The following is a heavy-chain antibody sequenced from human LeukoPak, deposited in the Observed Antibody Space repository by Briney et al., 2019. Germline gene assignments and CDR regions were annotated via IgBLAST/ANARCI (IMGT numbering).Heavy chain of an antibody. CDR2: IKQDGSEK. D-gene: IGHD6-13*01. CDR3: ARRDSSSWMIPLTQNYYYYMDV. Sequence: SGGSLRLSCAASGYTFSSYWMSWVREAPGKGLEGVAHIKQDGSEKYYVDSVKGRFTISRDNAKNSLYLQMNSLRAEDTAVYYCARRDSSSWMIPLTQNYYYYMDVWGKGTTVTVSS. CDR1: GYTFSSYW. V-gene: IGHV3-7*01. J-gene: IGHJ6*03.